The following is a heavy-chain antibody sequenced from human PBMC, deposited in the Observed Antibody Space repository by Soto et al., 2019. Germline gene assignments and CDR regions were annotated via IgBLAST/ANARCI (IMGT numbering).Heavy chain of an antibody. V-gene: IGHV3-23*01. Sequence: LGGPFRLSFSASLFSFFGYAISWVRQAPGKGLEWVSTISGSGGHTYYADSLKGRFVVSRDNDKNTVYLHMSSLTGEDTAVYFCAKIELGWFAHWGQGTQVTVSS. J-gene: IGHJ5*02. CDR3: AKIELGWFAH. D-gene: IGHD2-8*02. CDR2: ISGSGGHT. CDR1: LFSFFGYA.